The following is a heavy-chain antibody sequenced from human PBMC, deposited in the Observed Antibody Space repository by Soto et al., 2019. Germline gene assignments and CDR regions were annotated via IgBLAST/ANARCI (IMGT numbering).Heavy chain of an antibody. CDR3: AKDRGSIDPFDY. Sequence: EVQLLESGGGLVQPGGSLRLSCAASGFAFSSYAMSWVRQAPGKGLEWVSSISGSTSGTYYADAVKGRFTISRDNSNNTLYLQMNSLSAEDTAVYYCAKDRGSIDPFDYWGQGALVTVSS. J-gene: IGHJ4*02. V-gene: IGHV3-23*01. CDR1: GFAFSSYA. D-gene: IGHD3-16*02. CDR2: ISGSTSGT.